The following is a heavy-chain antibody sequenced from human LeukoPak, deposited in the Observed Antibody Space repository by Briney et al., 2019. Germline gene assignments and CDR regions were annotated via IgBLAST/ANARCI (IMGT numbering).Heavy chain of an antibody. J-gene: IGHJ5*02. CDR3: ARVLIVVVPAAIWFDP. CDR1: GGSISSRSYY. CDR2: IYYSGST. D-gene: IGHD2-2*01. Sequence: PSETLSLTCTVSGGSISSRSYYWGWIRQPPGKGLEWIGSIYYSGSTYYNPSLKSRVTISLNTSKNQFSLKLSSVTAADTAVYYCARVLIVVVPAAIWFDPWGQGTLVTVSS. V-gene: IGHV4-39*07.